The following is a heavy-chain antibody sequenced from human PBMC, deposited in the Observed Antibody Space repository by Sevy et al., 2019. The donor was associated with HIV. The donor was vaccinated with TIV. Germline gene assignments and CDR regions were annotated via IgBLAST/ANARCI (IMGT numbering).Heavy chain of an antibody. CDR3: ASLLWYGELSPNYNWFDP. CDR2: IYYSGST. V-gene: IGHV4-39*01. J-gene: IGHJ5*02. Sequence: SETLSLTCTVSGGSISSSSYYWGWIRQPPGKGLAWIGSIYYSGSTYYNPSLKSRVTISVDTSKNQFSLKLSSVTAADTAVYYCASLLWYGELSPNYNWFDPWGQGTLVTVSS. CDR1: GGSISSSSYY. D-gene: IGHD3-10*01.